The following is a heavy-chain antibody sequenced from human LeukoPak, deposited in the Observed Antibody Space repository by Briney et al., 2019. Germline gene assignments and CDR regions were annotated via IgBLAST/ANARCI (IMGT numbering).Heavy chain of an antibody. J-gene: IGHJ4*02. CDR1: XYS. V-gene: IGHV3-21*01. Sequence: XYSXNXVRQAPGXGLXWVSSISSSSSYISYADSVKGRFTISRDNAKNSLYLQMNSLRAEDTAVYYXXXXXXXXTXXXXDYWGQXTXVTVSS. CDR3: XXXXXXXTXXXXDY. CDR2: ISSSSSYI.